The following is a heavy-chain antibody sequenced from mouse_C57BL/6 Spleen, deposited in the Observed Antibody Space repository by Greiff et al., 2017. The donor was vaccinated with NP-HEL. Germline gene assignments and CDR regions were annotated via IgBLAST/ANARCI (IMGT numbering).Heavy chain of an antibody. J-gene: IGHJ4*01. Sequence: VMLVESGPGLVAPSQSLSITCTVSGFSLTSYAISWVRQPPGKGLEWLGIIWTGGNTNYNSALKSRLSISKDNSKSQVFLKMNSLQTDDTARYYCASGNYGNYYAMDYWGQGTSVTVSS. D-gene: IGHD2-1*01. V-gene: IGHV2-9-1*01. CDR2: IWTGGNT. CDR1: GFSLTSYA. CDR3: ASGNYGNYYAMDY.